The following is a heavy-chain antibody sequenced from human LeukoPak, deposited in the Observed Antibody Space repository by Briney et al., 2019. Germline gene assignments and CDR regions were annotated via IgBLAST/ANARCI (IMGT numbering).Heavy chain of an antibody. J-gene: IGHJ4*02. Sequence: GGSLRLSCEASGFMFRTYWMHWVRQAPGKRLVWVSRINSDGVETDYAESVKGRFTISRDNAKNTLYLQMDSLRVEDSAVYYCARVAPNSFALFDYWGQGSLVTVSS. CDR2: INSDGVET. V-gene: IGHV3-74*01. CDR3: ARVAPNSFALFDY. D-gene: IGHD5-12*01. CDR1: GFMFRTYW.